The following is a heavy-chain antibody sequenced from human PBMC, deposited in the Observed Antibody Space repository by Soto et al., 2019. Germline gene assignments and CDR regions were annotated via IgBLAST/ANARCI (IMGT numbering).Heavy chain of an antibody. CDR2: IWYDGSNK. CDR1: GFTFSSYX. CDR3: XXXXXXXXXXXXXXXXY. J-gene: IGHJ4*02. V-gene: IGHV3-33*01. Sequence: QVQLVESGGGVVQPGRSLRLSCAASGFTFSSYXXXXXXXXXXXXXXXXXVIWYDGSNKDYADSVKGRFTISRDNSKXXXXXXXXXXXXXXXXXXXXXXXXXXXXXXXXXXXXYWGQGTLVTVSS.